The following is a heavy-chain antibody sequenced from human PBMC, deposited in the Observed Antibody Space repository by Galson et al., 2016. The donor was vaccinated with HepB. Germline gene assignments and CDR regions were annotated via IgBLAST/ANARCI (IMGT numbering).Heavy chain of an antibody. J-gene: IGHJ4*02. CDR2: ILGSGDTT. V-gene: IGHV3-23*01. CDR3: AKDQRYMESSGWYDFDF. Sequence: SLRLSCAASGFTLRSYAMTWVRQAPGKGLEWVSTILGSGDTTYHADSVKGRFTISRDNSKNTLYLLMNSLRAEDTAIYYCAKDQRYMESSGWYDFDFWGQGTLVIVAS. CDR1: GFTLRSYA. D-gene: IGHD6-19*01.